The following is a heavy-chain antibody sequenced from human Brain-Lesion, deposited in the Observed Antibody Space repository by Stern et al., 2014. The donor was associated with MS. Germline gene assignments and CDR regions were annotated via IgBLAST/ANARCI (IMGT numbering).Heavy chain of an antibody. CDR2: IHYSGGT. Sequence: VQLVESGPGLVKPSQTLSLTCTVSGGYISSGDNYWSWIRQPPGKGPEWIGYIHYSGGTYFNPSLKSRATISADTSKNQFSLKLNSMTAADTAVYYCARVPDYGDAFFDYWGQGILVTVSS. D-gene: IGHD4-17*01. CDR3: ARVPDYGDAFFDY. CDR1: GGYISSGDNY. V-gene: IGHV4-30-4*01. J-gene: IGHJ4*02.